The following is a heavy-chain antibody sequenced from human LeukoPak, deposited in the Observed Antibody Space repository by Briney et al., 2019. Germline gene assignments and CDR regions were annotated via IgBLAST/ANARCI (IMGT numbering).Heavy chain of an antibody. V-gene: IGHV3-33*06. Sequence: GGSLRLSCAASGFSFVSYAMHWVRQTPGKGLEWVAVIWSDGTNKYADSVKGRFTISRDNSKNTLYLQMNSLRAEDTAVYYCAKVGCTSCYVIYYYMDVWGKGTTVTVSS. D-gene: IGHD2-2*01. J-gene: IGHJ6*03. CDR1: GFSFVSYA. CDR2: IWSDGTNK. CDR3: AKVGCTSCYVIYYYMDV.